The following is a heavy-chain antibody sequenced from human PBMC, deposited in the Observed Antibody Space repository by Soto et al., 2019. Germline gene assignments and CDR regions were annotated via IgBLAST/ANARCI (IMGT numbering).Heavy chain of an antibody. CDR2: ISTEGNT. Sequence: GGSLRLSCAASGFSVSGSYMSWVRQAPGKGLEWVSVISTEGNTYYADSVKGRFTISRDNSKNTLYLQMNSLRAEDTALYYCADILHLDVWGQGTTVTVSS. D-gene: IGHD3-10*01. V-gene: IGHV3-53*01. J-gene: IGHJ6*02. CDR1: GFSVSGSY. CDR3: ADILHLDV.